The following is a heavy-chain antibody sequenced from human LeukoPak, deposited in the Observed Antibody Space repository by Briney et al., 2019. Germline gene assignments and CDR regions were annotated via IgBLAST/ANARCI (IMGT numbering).Heavy chain of an antibody. D-gene: IGHD1-26*01. J-gene: IGHJ4*02. CDR3: ARVARDSGSYYDDY. CDR1: GFTFGNYW. Sequence: GGSLRLSCAASGFTFGNYWMSWVRQAPGKGLEWVANINQHGSEKYYVDSVKGRFTISRDNAKNSLYLQMNSLRAEDTAVYYCARVARDSGSYYDDYWGQGTLVTVSS. V-gene: IGHV3-7*01. CDR2: INQHGSEK.